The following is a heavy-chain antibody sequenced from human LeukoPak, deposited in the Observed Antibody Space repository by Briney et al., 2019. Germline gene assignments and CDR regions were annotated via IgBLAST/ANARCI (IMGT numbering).Heavy chain of an antibody. Sequence: GESLKISCKGSGYSFTSYWIGWVRQMPGKGLEWMGIIYPGDSDTRYSPSFQGQVTISADKSISTAYPQWSSLKASDTAMYYCARQVFGYASHFDYWGQGTLVTVSS. V-gene: IGHV5-51*01. J-gene: IGHJ4*02. CDR2: IYPGDSDT. CDR1: GYSFTSYW. CDR3: ARQVFGYASHFDY. D-gene: IGHD5-12*01.